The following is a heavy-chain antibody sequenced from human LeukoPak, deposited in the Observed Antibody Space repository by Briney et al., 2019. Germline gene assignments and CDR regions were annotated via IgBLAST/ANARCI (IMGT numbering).Heavy chain of an antibody. V-gene: IGHV3-13*01. CDR1: GYSFSTSD. D-gene: IGHD3-16*01. J-gene: IGHJ4*02. CDR3: VRGGEIGCDY. CDR2: IASTGET. Sequence: GGSLRLSCAASGYSFSTSDMHWVRQASGRGLEWVSSIASTGETYYAPSVKGRFTISRENAKNALYLQMNSLRAGDTAVYHCVRGGEIGCDYWGQGTLVTVSS.